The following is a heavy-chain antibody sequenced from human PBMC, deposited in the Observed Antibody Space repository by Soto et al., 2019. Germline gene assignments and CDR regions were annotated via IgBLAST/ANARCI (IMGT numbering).Heavy chain of an antibody. Sequence: GGSLRLSCAASGFTFSSYAMSWVRQAPGRGLEWVSATSGSGGSTYYADSVKGRFTISRDNSKNTLYLQMNSLRAEDTAVYYCAKDIRRVVAATLRIWGQGTMVTVSS. J-gene: IGHJ3*02. V-gene: IGHV3-23*01. CDR3: AKDIRRVVAATLRI. D-gene: IGHD2-15*01. CDR2: TSGSGGST. CDR1: GFTFSSYA.